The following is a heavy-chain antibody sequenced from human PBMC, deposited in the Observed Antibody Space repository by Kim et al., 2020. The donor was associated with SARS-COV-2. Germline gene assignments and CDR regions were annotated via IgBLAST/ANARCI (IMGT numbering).Heavy chain of an antibody. CDR3: ASRIYTSFAP. Sequence: GGSLRLSCAASGFTFSNYWMHWVRQAPGKGLVWVSHTNSDGSRTTYADSVKGRFTVSRDNAKNTLYLQMNNLRAEDTAMYYCASRIYTSFAPWGRGTLLTVSS. V-gene: IGHV3-74*01. CDR2: TNSDGSRT. J-gene: IGHJ5*02. CDR1: GFTFSNYW.